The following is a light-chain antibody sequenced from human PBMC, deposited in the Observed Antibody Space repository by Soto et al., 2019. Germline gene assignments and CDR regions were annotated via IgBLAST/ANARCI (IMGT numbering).Light chain of an antibody. CDR1: QSISNY. J-gene: IGKJ1*01. CDR2: AAS. Sequence: DIQMTQSPSSLSASVGDRVTITCRASQSISNYLNWYQQKPGKAPKVLIYAASSLQSGVPSRFSGSGAGTDFTLTISSLQPEDFATYYCQQSFSMRTFGQGTKVDIK. CDR3: QQSFSMRT. V-gene: IGKV1-39*01.